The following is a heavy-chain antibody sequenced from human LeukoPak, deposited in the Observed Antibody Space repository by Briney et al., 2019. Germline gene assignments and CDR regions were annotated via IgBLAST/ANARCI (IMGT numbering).Heavy chain of an antibody. V-gene: IGHV4-59*01. CDR1: GGSISSYY. CDR3: ARDRLERREFDY. J-gene: IGHJ4*02. CDR2: IYYSGST. Sequence: SETLSLTCTVSGGSISSYYWSWIRQPPGKGLEWIGYIYYSGSTNCNPSLKSRVTISVDTSKNQFSLKLSSVTAADTAVYYCARDRLERREFDYWGQGTLVTVSS. D-gene: IGHD1-1*01.